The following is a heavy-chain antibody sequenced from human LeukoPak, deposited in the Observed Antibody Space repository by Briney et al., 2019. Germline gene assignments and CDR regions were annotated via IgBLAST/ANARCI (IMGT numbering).Heavy chain of an antibody. CDR1: GDSVSSNSAA. CDR2: TYYRSKWYN. V-gene: IGHV6-1*01. CDR3: ARDRGWLQMGIGAFDI. Sequence: SQTLSLTCAISGDSVSSNSAAWNWIRQSPSRGLEWLGRTYYRSKWYNDYAVSVKSRITINPDTSKNQFSLQLNSVTPEDTAVYYCARDRGWLQMGIGAFDIWGQGTMVTVSS. D-gene: IGHD5-24*01. J-gene: IGHJ3*02.